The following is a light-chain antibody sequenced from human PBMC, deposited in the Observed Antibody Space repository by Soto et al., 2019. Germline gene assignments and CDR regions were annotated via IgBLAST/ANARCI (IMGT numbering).Light chain of an antibody. J-gene: IGKJ1*01. CDR1: QSISGW. V-gene: IGKV1-5*03. CDR3: QQYNIYPWA. CDR2: KAS. Sequence: DIQMTQSPYTLSASVGDRVTITCRASQSISGWLAWYQQKPGKAPKVLIYKASSLESGVPSRFSGSGSGTEFTLTISSLQPDDFATYYCQQYNIYPWAFGQGTKV.